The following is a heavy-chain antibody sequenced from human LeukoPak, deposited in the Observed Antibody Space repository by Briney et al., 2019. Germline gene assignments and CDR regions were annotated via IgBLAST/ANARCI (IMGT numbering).Heavy chain of an antibody. V-gene: IGHV4-59*08. CDR3: AIERIAAAGYYFDY. Sequence: SETLSLTCTVYGGSISSYYWSWIRQPPGKGLEWIGYIYYSGSTNYNPSLKSRVTISVDTSKNQFSLKLSSVTAADTAVYYCAIERIAAAGYYFDYWGQGTLVTVSS. CDR1: GGSISSYY. D-gene: IGHD6-13*01. J-gene: IGHJ4*02. CDR2: IYYSGST.